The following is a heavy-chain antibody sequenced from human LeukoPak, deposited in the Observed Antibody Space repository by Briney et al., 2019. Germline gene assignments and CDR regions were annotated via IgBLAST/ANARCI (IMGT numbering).Heavy chain of an antibody. CDR3: ARDRRKGDGDYVSPYYYYMDV. V-gene: IGHV4-59*01. D-gene: IGHD4-17*01. J-gene: IGHJ6*03. CDR1: GGSISSYY. Sequence: PSETLSLTCTVSGGSISSYYWSWIRQPPGKGLEWIGYIYYSGSTNYNPSLKSRVTISVDTSKNQFSLKLSSVTAADTAVYYCARDRRKGDGDYVSPYYYYMDVWGKGTTVTVSS. CDR2: IYYSGST.